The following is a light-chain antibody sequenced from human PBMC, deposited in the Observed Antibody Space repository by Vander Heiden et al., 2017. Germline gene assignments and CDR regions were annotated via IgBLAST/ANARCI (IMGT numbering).Light chain of an antibody. CDR2: QDD. V-gene: IGLV3-1*01. J-gene: IGLJ2*01. Sequence: SYELTQPPSLSVSPGQTARITGSGHNLYRKSVSWYQQRPGQSPLLVLYQDDKRPSGIPERFSGSNSGNTATLTVSGTQYMDEADYYCQSWDSNNVIFGGGTSLTVL. CDR1: NLYRKS. CDR3: QSWDSNNVI.